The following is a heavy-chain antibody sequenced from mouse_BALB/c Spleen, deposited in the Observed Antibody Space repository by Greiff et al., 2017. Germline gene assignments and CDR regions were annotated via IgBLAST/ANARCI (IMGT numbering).Heavy chain of an antibody. CDR2: IYPGNSDT. CDR3: TRYDGYSWFAY. J-gene: IGHJ3*01. Sequence: VQLQQSGTVLARPGASVKMSCKASGYTFTSYWMHWVKQRPGQGLEWIGAIYPGNSDTSYNQKFKGKAKLTAVTSTSTAYMELSSLTNEDSAVYYCTRYDGYSWFAYWGQGTLVTVSA. V-gene: IGHV1-5*01. D-gene: IGHD2-3*01. CDR1: GYTFTSYW.